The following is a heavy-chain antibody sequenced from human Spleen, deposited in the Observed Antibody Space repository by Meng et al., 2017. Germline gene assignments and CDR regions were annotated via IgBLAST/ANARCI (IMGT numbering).Heavy chain of an antibody. J-gene: IGHJ4*02. CDR2: INTYNGKT. CDR3: ATRGNPYLNC. V-gene: IGHV1-18*01. CDR1: GYTLSSDD. Sequence: QGQLVQSGAEVKKPGASVKVSFEALGYTLSSDDFSWVRQAPGQGLEWLGWINTYNGKTDYAQKFQGRITMTTDTFTSTAYMELRNLRSDDTAVYYYATRGNPYLNCWGQGTLVTVSS.